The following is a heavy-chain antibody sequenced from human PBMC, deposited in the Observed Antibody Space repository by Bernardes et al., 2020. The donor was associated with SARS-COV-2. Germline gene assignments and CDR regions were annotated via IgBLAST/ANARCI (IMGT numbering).Heavy chain of an antibody. V-gene: IGHV3-21*01. CDR3: ARGHYEGA. Sequence: GGSLRLSCAASGFIFSSYNMNWVRQTPGKGLEWVSSITPSSDYVSYAESVKGRFTISRDNAKNYLYLQMNSLRAEDTAVYYCARGHYEGAWGQGTLVTISS. CDR2: ITPSSDYV. J-gene: IGHJ5*02. D-gene: IGHD4-17*01. CDR1: GFIFSSYN.